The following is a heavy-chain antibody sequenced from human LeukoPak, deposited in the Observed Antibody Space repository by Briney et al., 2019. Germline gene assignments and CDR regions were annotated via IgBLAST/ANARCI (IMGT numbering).Heavy chain of an antibody. J-gene: IGHJ4*01. D-gene: IGHD6-13*01. CDR1: GFTFSNYG. CDR3: ARDKSSSSWEYYFDY. Sequence: GGSLRLSCAASGFTFSNYGMHWVRQAPGKGLEWVAFIRYDGSSKYYGDSVKGRFTISRDNSKNTLYVQLNSLRGEDTAVYYCARDKSSSSWEYYFDYGGQETLVTVSS. CDR2: IRYDGSSK. V-gene: IGHV3-30*02.